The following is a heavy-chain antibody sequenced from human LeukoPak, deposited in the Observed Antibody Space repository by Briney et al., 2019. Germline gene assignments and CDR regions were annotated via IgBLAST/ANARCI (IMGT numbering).Heavy chain of an antibody. D-gene: IGHD3-9*01. J-gene: IGHJ4*02. V-gene: IGHV3-30*18. CDR1: GFTFSRYG. Sequence: GGSLRLSCAASGFTFSRYGMHWVRQAPGRGLEWVALISYDGDNNYYADSVKGRFTISRDNSKNTLYLQMNSLRAEDTAVYFCAKDQRGDILTGSPFDYWGQGTLVTVSS. CDR2: ISYDGDNN. CDR3: AKDQRGDILTGSPFDY.